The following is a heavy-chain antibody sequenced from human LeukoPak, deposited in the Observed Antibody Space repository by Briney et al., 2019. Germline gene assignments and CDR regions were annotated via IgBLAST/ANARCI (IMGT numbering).Heavy chain of an antibody. CDR2: ISAYNGNT. J-gene: IGHJ4*02. D-gene: IGHD2-2*01. CDR1: GYTFTSYG. CDR3: AGGRTDIVVVPATLRNYYFDY. V-gene: IGHV1-18*01. Sequence: ASVKVSCKASGYTFTSYGISWVRQAPGQGLEWMGWISAYNGNTNYAQKLQGRVTMTTDTSSTAYMELSSLRSEDTAVYYCAGGRTDIVVVPATLRNYYFDYWGQGTLVTVSS.